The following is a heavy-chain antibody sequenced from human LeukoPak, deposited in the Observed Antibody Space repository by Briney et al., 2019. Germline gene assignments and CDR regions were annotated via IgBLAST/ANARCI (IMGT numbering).Heavy chain of an antibody. Sequence: GGPLRLSCAASGFTFSSYGMHWVRQAPGKGLEWVAVISYDGSNKYYADSVKGRFTISRDNSKNTLYLQMNSLRAEDTAVYYCAKEGRIAAIQHWGQGTLVTVSS. CDR3: AKEGRIAAIQH. CDR1: GFTFSSYG. J-gene: IGHJ1*01. CDR2: ISYDGSNK. V-gene: IGHV3-30*18. D-gene: IGHD6-13*01.